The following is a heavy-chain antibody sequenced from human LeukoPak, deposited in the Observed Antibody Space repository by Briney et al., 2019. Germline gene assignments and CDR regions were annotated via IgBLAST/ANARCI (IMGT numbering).Heavy chain of an antibody. CDR3: ARIPDTYCRSTSCYLDY. J-gene: IGHJ4*02. CDR2: ISSSGSYI. CDR1: GFTFSSYS. Sequence: GGSLRLSCAASGFTFSSYSMNWVRQAPGKGLEWVSSISSSGSYIYYADSVKGRFTISRDNAKNSLYLQMNSLRAEDTAVYYCARIPDTYCRSTSCYLDYWGQGTLVTVSS. V-gene: IGHV3-21*01. D-gene: IGHD2-2*01.